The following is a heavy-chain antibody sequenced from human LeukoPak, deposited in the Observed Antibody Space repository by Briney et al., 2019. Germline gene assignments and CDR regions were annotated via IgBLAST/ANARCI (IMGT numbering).Heavy chain of an antibody. CDR1: GGSISSHY. V-gene: IGHV4-59*11. J-gene: IGHJ6*03. D-gene: IGHD3-16*01. CDR3: ARDLYYDYVWGSSSYMDV. CDR2: IYYSGST. Sequence: SETLSLTCTVSGGSISSHYWSWIRQPPGKGLEWIGYIYYSGSTNYNPSLKSRVTISVDTSKNQFSLKLSSVTAADTAVYYCARDLYYDYVWGSSSYMDVWGQGTTVTVSS.